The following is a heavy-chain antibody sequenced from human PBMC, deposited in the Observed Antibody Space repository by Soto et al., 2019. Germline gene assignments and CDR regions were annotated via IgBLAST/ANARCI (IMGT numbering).Heavy chain of an antibody. V-gene: IGHV1-8*01. J-gene: IGHJ5*01. CDR3: AKSDGYNFNWLDS. CDR2: MNPNSGNT. Sequence: QVQLVQSGAEVKTPGASVKVSCKASGYTFATYDINWVRQAPGQGLEWMGWMNPNSGNTGYAQKFQGRLTMTRDTALSVAQMELNSLRNDDTAVYYCAKSDGYNFNWLDSWGQGTLVTVS. CDR1: GYTFATYD. D-gene: IGHD2-21*01.